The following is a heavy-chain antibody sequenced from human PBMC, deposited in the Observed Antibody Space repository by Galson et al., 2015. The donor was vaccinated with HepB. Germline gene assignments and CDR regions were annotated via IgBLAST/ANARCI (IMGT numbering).Heavy chain of an antibody. CDR1: GDSFSTFA. Sequence: SVKVSCKASGDSFSTFAFNWVRQAPGQGLEWMGTFIPIFATANYAQKFQDRVTITADKSTTTAYMELTSLRPEDTAVYYCARGVGRGRRYSNTWQKDYYDMDVWGQGTTATVSS. CDR2: FIPIFATA. CDR3: ARGVGRGRRYSNTWQKDYYDMDV. J-gene: IGHJ6*02. V-gene: IGHV1-69*06. D-gene: IGHD6-13*01.